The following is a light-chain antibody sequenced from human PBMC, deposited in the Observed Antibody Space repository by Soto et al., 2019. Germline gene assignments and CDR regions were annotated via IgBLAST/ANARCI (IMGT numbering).Light chain of an antibody. V-gene: IGKV3-20*01. Sequence: EIVLTQSPGTLSLSPGERATLSCRASQSVSSSYLAWYQQKPGQAPRLLIYGASSRATSIPDRFSGSGSGTDFTLTISRREPEDFAVYYCQQYGSSPRTFGQGTKVEIK. CDR1: QSVSSSY. CDR3: QQYGSSPRT. CDR2: GAS. J-gene: IGKJ1*01.